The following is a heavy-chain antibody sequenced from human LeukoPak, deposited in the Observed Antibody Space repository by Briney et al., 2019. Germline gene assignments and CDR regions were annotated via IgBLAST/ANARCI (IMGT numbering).Heavy chain of an antibody. CDR3: ARGGRTATFDY. CDR2: IYYSGST. J-gene: IGHJ4*02. Sequence: SETLSLTCTVSGGSISSYYWSWIRQPPGKGLEWIGYIYYSGSTNYNPSLKSRVTISVDTSKNQFPLNLSSVTPADTAVYYCARGGRTATFDYWGQGALVTVSS. CDR1: GGSISSYY. V-gene: IGHV4-59*01. D-gene: IGHD2-21*02.